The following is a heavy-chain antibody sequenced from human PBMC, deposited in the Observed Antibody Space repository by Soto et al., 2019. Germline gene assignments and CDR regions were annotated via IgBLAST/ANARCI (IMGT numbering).Heavy chain of an antibody. CDR3: ARGKGMEENDYDSGLDN. CDR2: VNGGTGQT. D-gene: IGHD1-1*01. V-gene: IGHV1-3*01. J-gene: IGHJ6*02. CDR1: GYTFSPYA. Sequence: ASVKVSCKASGYTFSPYAMHWVRQAPGQSLEWMGWVNGGTGQTKYSQRFQDRVTIARDASASTAYMELNSLRSEDTAVYYCARGKGMEENDYDSGLDNWGQGPTVPASS.